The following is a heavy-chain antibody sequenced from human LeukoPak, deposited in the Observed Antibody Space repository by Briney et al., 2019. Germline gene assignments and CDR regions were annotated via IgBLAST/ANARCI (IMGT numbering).Heavy chain of an antibody. J-gene: IGHJ6*02. D-gene: IGHD1-1*01. CDR2: IWYDGSNK. V-gene: IGHV3-33*01. CDR1: GFTFSRYG. CDR3: ARDRVRKNGNNIAYGMDV. Sequence: PGGSLRLSCAASGFTFSRYGMHWVRQAPGKGLEWVAVIWYDGSNKYYVDSVKGRFTISRDNSKNTLYLQMNSLRAEDTAVYYCARDRVRKNGNNIAYGMDVWGQGTTVTVSS.